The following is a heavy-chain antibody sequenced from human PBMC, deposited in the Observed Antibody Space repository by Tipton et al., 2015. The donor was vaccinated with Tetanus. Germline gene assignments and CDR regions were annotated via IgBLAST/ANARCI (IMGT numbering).Heavy chain of an antibody. CDR1: GGSDRSGDYS. CDR2: VSYSGRT. J-gene: IGHJ4*02. CDR3: GKQNGGRWVVDH. V-gene: IGHV4-61*08. D-gene: IGHD4-23*01. Sequence: TLSLTCTVSGGSDRSGDYSWNWIRQPPGKGLEWLAYVSYSGRTNSNYSLKSRITISQDTSKNQFSLRLTSVTAADTAVYYCGKQNGGRWVVDHWGQGTLVTVSS.